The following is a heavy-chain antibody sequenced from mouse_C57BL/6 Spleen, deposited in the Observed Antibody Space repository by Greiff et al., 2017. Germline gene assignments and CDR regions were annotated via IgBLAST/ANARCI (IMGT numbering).Heavy chain of an antibody. CDR2: IDPEDGET. V-gene: IGHV14-2*01. Sequence: VQLQQSGAELVKPGVSVKLSCTASGFNIKDYYMHWVKQRTEQGLEWIGRIDPEDGETKYAQKFQGKATITAATSCNAAYLQLSSLTSEDTAVYYCARRGSTPYFDDWGQGTTLTVSS. J-gene: IGHJ2*01. CDR3: ARRGSTPYFDD. CDR1: GFNIKDYY. D-gene: IGHD1-1*01.